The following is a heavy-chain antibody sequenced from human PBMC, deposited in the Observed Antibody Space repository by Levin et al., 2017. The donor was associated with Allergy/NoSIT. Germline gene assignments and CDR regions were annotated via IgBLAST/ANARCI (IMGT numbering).Heavy chain of an antibody. V-gene: IGHV3-23*01. CDR1: GFTFSNYA. D-gene: IGHD2-21*01. J-gene: IGHJ4*02. CDR3: AGGGGSRLDY. CDR2: ISGSGDST. Sequence: SCAASGFTFSNYAMSWVRQAPGKGLEWVSVISGSGDSTYYADSVKGRFTISRDKSKNTVNLQMNSLRAEDTALYFCAGGGGSRLDYWAQGTPVTVSS.